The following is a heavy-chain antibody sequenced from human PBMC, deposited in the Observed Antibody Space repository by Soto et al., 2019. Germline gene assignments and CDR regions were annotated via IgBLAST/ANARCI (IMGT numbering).Heavy chain of an antibody. CDR3: ARESEDLTSNFDY. V-gene: IGHV1-69*06. J-gene: IGHJ4*02. CDR2: IVPLFRTT. Sequence: QVQLVQSGAEAKKPGSSVKVSCKTSGGTFSSYAISWVRQAPGQGLEWMGGIVPLFRTTNYAQKFQGRVTITRDNAKNSLYLEMNSLRAEDTAVYYCARESEDLTSNFDYWGQGTLVTVSS. CDR1: GGTFSSYA.